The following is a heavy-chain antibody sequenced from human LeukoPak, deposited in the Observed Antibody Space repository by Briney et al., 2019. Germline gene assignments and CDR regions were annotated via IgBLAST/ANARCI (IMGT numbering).Heavy chain of an antibody. J-gene: IGHJ4*02. Sequence: GGSLRLSCAASGFTFSNFAMSWVRQAPGKGLECVSLISANGGATYYADSVKGRFTISRDNSKSTLYLQMNSLRADDTAVYYCARASGSPYNFDYWGQGTLVTVSS. CDR3: ARASGSPYNFDY. CDR2: ISANGGAT. V-gene: IGHV3-23*01. CDR1: GFTFSNFA. D-gene: IGHD3-10*01.